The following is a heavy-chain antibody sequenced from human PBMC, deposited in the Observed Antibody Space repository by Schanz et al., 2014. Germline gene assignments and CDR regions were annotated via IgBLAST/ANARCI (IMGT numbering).Heavy chain of an antibody. CDR1: GFTFSSYA. D-gene: IGHD3-10*01. CDR2: IKHDGSVK. CDR3: VSSGSYSSYAF. J-gene: IGHJ4*02. V-gene: IGHV3-7*01. Sequence: EVQLLESGGGLVQPGGSLRLSCAASGFTFSSYAMSWVRQAPGKGLEWVANIKHDGSVKDYVDSVEGRFTISRDNAKRSLFLQMNSLRVEDTAVYHCVSSGSYSSYAFWGQGTLVTVSS.